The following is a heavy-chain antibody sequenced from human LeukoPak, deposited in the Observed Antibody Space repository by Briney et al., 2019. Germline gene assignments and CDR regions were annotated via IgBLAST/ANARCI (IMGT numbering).Heavy chain of an antibody. CDR1: GYTFTGSDYH. CDR2: INPNSGGT. CDR3: ARDFYYGSDY. D-gene: IGHD3-10*01. Sequence: ASVKVSCKASGYTFTGSDYHLHWVRQAPGQGLEWVGRINPNSGGTNYAQKFQGRVTMTRDTSISTAYMELSRLRSDDTAVFYCARDFYYGSDYWGQGTLVTVSS. V-gene: IGHV1-2*06. J-gene: IGHJ4*02.